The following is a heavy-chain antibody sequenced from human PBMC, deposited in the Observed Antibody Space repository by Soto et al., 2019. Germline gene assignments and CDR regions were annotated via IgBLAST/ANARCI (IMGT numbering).Heavy chain of an antibody. J-gene: IGHJ6*02. V-gene: IGHV3-74*01. CDR2: INGDGSST. CDR1: GFTFSTYW. Sequence: EVQLVESGGGLVQPGGSLRLSCAASGFTFSTYWMHWVRQAPGKGLVWVSRINGDGSSTSYADSVKGRFTISRDNAKNTLYLQVNSLRAEDTAVYYCARGYCSGGSCSPGGMDVWGQGTTVTVSS. D-gene: IGHD2-15*01. CDR3: ARGYCSGGSCSPGGMDV.